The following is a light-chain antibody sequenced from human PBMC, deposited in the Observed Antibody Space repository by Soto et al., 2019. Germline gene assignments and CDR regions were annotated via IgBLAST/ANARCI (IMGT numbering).Light chain of an antibody. J-gene: IGKJ1*01. CDR1: QSVGRN. V-gene: IGKV3-11*01. CDR2: GAS. Sequence: EIVMSQSPATLSVSPGERATLSCRASQSVGRNLAWYQQKPGQAPRLLISGASIRATGIPARFSGSGSGTDFTLTISSLEPEDFAVYYCQQRSNWPWTFGQGTKVDI. CDR3: QQRSNWPWT.